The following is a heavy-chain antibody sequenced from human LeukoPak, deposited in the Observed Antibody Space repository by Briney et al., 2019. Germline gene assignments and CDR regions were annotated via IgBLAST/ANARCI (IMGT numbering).Heavy chain of an antibody. D-gene: IGHD6-25*01. CDR1: GGSLNPYY. CDR2: IHYSGRP. J-gene: IGHJ6*03. V-gene: IGHV4-59*01. Sequence: SETLSLTCSVSGGSLNPYYWSYIRQSPGKGLEWIGNIHYSGRPNYNPSLKSRVTISLDTSKKQFSLKLHSVTAADTAVYFCARTASSYYYTDVWGKGTTVTISS. CDR3: ARTASSYYYTDV.